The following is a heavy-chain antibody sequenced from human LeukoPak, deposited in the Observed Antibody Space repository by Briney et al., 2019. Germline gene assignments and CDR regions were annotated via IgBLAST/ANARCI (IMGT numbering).Heavy chain of an antibody. V-gene: IGHV3-66*01. Sequence: GGSLRLSCAASGFTFSDYYMSWIRQAPGKGLEWVSVIYSGGSTYYADSVKGRFTISRDNSKNTLYLQMNSLRAEDTAVYYCARVISRLSYYDSSGNYAFDIWGQGTMVTVSS. D-gene: IGHD3-22*01. J-gene: IGHJ3*02. CDR3: ARVISRLSYYDSSGNYAFDI. CDR2: IYSGGST. CDR1: GFTFSDYY.